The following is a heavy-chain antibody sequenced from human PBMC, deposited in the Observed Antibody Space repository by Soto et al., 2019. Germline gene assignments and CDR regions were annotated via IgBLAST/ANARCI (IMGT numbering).Heavy chain of an antibody. CDR3: ARDGQPSPTYYYDSSGLTNYYYYGMDV. CDR2: IIPIFGTA. D-gene: IGHD3-22*01. CDR1: GGTFSSYA. Sequence: SVKVSCKASGGTFSSYAISWVRQAPGQGLEWMGGIIPIFGTANYAQKFQGRVTITADESTGTAYMELSSLRSEDTAVYYCARDGQPSPTYYYDSSGLTNYYYYGMDVWGQGTTVTVSS. J-gene: IGHJ6*02. V-gene: IGHV1-69*13.